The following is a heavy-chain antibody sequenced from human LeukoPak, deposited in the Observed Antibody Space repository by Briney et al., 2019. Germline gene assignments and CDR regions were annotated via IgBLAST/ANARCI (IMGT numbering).Heavy chain of an antibody. CDR3: ARGSVPAAMPFDY. CDR2: IYYSGST. J-gene: IGHJ4*02. CDR1: GDSISSSRYC. Sequence: SETLSLTCTVSGDSISSSRYCWGWIRQPPGKGLEWIGSIYYSGSTYYNPSLKSRVTISVDTSKNQFSLKLSSVTAADTAVYYCARGSVPAAMPFDYWGQGTLVTVSS. D-gene: IGHD2-2*01. V-gene: IGHV4-39*01.